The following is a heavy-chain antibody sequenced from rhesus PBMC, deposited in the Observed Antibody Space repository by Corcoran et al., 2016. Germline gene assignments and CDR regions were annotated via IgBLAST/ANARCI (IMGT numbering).Heavy chain of an antibody. CDR2: IILLVDIT. D-gene: IGHD6-13*01. V-gene: IGHV1-198*02. J-gene: IGHJ4*01. Sequence: QVQLVQSGAEVKKPGASVKVSCKASGFTFGSYAISGGRQTLGQGLEWRVVIILLVDITNYAEKFQGRVTITADTSTSTAYMELSSLGSEDTAVYYCARTHVGVAAGHFDYWGQGVLVTVSS. CDR3: ARTHVGVAAGHFDY. CDR1: GFTFGSYA.